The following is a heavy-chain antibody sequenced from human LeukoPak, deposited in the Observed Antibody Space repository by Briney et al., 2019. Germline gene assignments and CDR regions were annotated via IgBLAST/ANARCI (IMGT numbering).Heavy chain of an antibody. J-gene: IGHJ4*02. CDR3: ARDQPPPGGNPYNY. D-gene: IGHD4-23*01. CDR2: IYYSETT. V-gene: IGHV4-61*01. CDR1: GGSVSSGNYY. Sequence: PSETLSLTCTVSGGSVSSGNYYWSWIRQPPGKGLEWIGHIYYSETTNYKPSLKSRVTISVDTSKNQFSLKLNSVTAADTAVDYCARDQPPPGGNPYNYWGQGTLVIVSS.